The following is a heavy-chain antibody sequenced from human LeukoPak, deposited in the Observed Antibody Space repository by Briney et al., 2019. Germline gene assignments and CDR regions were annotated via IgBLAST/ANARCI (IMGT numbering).Heavy chain of an antibody. J-gene: IGHJ4*02. V-gene: IGHV4-59*08. CDR3: ARRPVTDIVVVPAAPYLTYFDY. Sequence: SETLSLTCTVSGGSISSYYWSWIRQPPGKGLEWIGSIYHSGSTYYNPSLKSRVTISVDTSKNQFSLKLSSVTAADTAVYYCARRPVTDIVVVPAAPYLTYFDYWGQGTLVTVSS. CDR1: GGSISSYY. CDR2: IYHSGST. D-gene: IGHD2-2*01.